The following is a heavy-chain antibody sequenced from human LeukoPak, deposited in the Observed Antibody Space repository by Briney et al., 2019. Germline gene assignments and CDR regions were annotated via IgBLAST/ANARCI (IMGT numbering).Heavy chain of an antibody. CDR1: GFTFSDYY. J-gene: IGHJ4*02. V-gene: IGHV3-23*01. CDR2: ISGSGGST. Sequence: GGSLRLSCAASGFTFSDYYMSWIRQAPGKGLEWVSAISGSGGSTSYADSVKGRFTISRDNSRNTLYLQMNSLRVEDTAVYYCAKVGVRVNSGDYWGQGTLVTVSS. CDR3: AKVGVRVNSGDY. D-gene: IGHD3-10*01.